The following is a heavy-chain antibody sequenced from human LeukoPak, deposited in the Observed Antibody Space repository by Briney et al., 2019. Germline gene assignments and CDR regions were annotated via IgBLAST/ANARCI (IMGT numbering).Heavy chain of an antibody. D-gene: IGHD3-22*01. V-gene: IGHV3-30*18. J-gene: IGHJ4*02. CDR2: ISYDGSNK. CDR3: AKDPSTLDSTSN. Sequence: GGSLRLSCAASGFTFSSYWMSWVRQAPGKGLEWVAVISYDGSNKYYADSVKGRFTISRDNSKNTLYLQMNSLRAEDTAVYYCAKDPSTLDSTSNWGQGTLVTVSS. CDR1: GFTFSSYW.